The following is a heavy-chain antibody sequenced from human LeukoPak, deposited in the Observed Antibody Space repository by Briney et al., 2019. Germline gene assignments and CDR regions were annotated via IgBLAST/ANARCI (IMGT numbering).Heavy chain of an antibody. CDR2: ISGSTDNT. D-gene: IGHD5-12*01. Sequence: GGSLRLSCAAPGFTFSIYAMNWVRQAPGKGLEWVSYISGSTDNTYYADSVKGRFTISRDSSKNTLYLQMNSLRAEDTAVYYCAKHQRGGYDSPSHYWGQGTLVTVSS. J-gene: IGHJ4*02. CDR3: AKHQRGGYDSPSHY. V-gene: IGHV3-23*01. CDR1: GFTFSIYA.